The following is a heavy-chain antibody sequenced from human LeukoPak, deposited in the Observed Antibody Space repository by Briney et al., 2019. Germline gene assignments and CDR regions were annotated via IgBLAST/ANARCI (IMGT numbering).Heavy chain of an antibody. J-gene: IGHJ4*02. CDR1: GYTFTSYD. CDR2: MNPNSGNT. Sequence: VSVKVSCKASGYTFTSYDINWVRQATGQGLEWMGWMNPNSGNTGYAQKFQGRVTMTRNTSISTAYMELSSLRSEDTAVYYCAKMVAGTGEVDYWGQGTLVTVSS. CDR3: AKMVAGTGEVDY. V-gene: IGHV1-8*01. D-gene: IGHD6-19*01.